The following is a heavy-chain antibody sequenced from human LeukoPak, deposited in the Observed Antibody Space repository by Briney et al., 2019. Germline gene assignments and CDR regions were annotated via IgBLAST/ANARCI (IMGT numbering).Heavy chain of an antibody. CDR2: IYYSGST. D-gene: IGHD1-26*01. V-gene: IGHV4-59*01. CDR1: GGSISSYY. Sequence: PSETLSLTCTVTGGSISSYYWSWIRQPPGKGLEWIGYIYYSGSTNYNPSLKSRVTISVDTSKNQFSLKLSSVTAADTAVYYSAGGIVGATGGDFDYWGQGTLVTVSS. CDR3: AGGIVGATGGDFDY. J-gene: IGHJ4*02.